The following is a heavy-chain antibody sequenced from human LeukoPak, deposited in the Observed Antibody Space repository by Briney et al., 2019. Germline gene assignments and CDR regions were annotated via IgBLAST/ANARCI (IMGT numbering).Heavy chain of an antibody. CDR2: INHSGST. CDR1: GGSFSGYY. V-gene: IGHV4-34*01. D-gene: IGHD5-24*01. CDR3: ARSPPRWLQLDHDAFDI. Sequence: SETLSLTCAVYGGSFSGYYWSWIRQPPGKGLEWIGEINHSGSTNYNPSLKSRVTISVDTSKNQFSLKLSSVTAADTAVYYCARSPPRWLQLDHDAFDIWGQGTMVTVPS. J-gene: IGHJ3*02.